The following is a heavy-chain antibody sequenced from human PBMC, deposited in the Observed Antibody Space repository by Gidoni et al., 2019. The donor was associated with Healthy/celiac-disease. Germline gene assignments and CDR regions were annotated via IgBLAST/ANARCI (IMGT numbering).Heavy chain of an antibody. CDR2: INPSGGST. CDR1: GYTFTSYY. CDR3: ARGGGHNYLHQDYYDSSGEEMGVDY. D-gene: IGHD3-22*01. J-gene: IGHJ4*02. V-gene: IGHV1-46*01. Sequence: QVQLVQSGAEVKKPGASVKVSCKASGYTFTSYYMHWVRQAPGHGLEWMGIINPSGGSTSYAQKFQGRVTMTRDTSTSTVYMELSSLRSEDTAVYYCARGGGHNYLHQDYYDSSGEEMGVDYWGQGTLVTVSS.